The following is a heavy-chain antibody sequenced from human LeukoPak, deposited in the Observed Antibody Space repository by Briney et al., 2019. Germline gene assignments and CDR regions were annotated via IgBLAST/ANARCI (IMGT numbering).Heavy chain of an antibody. CDR1: GFTFSSYA. V-gene: IGHV3-48*01. J-gene: IGHJ4*02. CDR3: ARDYKYAFDN. D-gene: IGHD5-24*01. CDR2: IGISSGNT. Sequence: GRSLRLSCAASGFTFSSYAMHWVRQAPGKGLEWISYIGISSGNTKYADSVKGRFTISGDKAKNSLYLQMNGLRVEDTAVYYCARDYKYAFDNWGQGTLVTVSS.